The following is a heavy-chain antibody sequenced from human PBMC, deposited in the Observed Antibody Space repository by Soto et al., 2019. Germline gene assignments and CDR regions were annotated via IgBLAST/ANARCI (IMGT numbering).Heavy chain of an antibody. CDR1: GFTFDDYA. CDR2: ISWNSGSI. CDR3: AKAPIGYCSGGSCPFDY. Sequence: GGSLRLSCAASGFTFDDYAMHWVRQAPGKGLEWVSGISWNSGSIGYADSVKGRFTISRDNAKNSLYLQMSSLRAEDTALYYCAKAPIGYCSGGSCPFDYWGQGTLVTVSS. D-gene: IGHD2-15*01. V-gene: IGHV3-9*01. J-gene: IGHJ4*02.